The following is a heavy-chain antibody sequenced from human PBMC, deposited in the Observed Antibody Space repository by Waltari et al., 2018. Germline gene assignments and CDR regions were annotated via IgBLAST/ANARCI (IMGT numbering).Heavy chain of an antibody. V-gene: IGHV3-66*02. CDR1: GFTVSSNY. Sequence: EVQLVESGGGLVQPGGSLRLSCAASGFTVSSNYMSWVRQAPGKGLEWVSVIISGGTTYSPDSLKGRFTISRDNSKNTLYLQRTSLRAEDTAVYYCARESPSSDFDGMDVWGQGTTVTVSS. D-gene: IGHD6-6*01. CDR3: ARESPSSDFDGMDV. J-gene: IGHJ6*02. CDR2: IISGGTT.